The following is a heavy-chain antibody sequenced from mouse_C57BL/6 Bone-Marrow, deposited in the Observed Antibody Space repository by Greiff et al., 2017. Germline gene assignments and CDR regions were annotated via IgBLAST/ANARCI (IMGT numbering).Heavy chain of an antibody. CDR1: GFTFSSYA. Sequence: EVQGVESGGGLVKPGGSLKLSCAASGFTFSSYAMSWVRQTPEKRLEWVATISDGGSYTSYPDNVKGRFTISRDNAKNNLYLQMSHLKSEDTAMYYCAREGTTVPFWYFDVWGTGTTVTVSS. D-gene: IGHD1-1*01. J-gene: IGHJ1*03. CDR3: AREGTTVPFWYFDV. V-gene: IGHV5-4*01. CDR2: ISDGGSYT.